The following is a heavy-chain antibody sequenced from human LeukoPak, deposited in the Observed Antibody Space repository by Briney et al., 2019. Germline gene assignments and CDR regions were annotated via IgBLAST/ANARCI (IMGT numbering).Heavy chain of an antibody. D-gene: IGHD3-3*01. CDR1: GFTFSSYS. V-gene: IGHV3-23*01. CDR2: ISSSGGST. J-gene: IGHJ6*02. Sequence: PGGSLRLSCAASGFTFSSYSMSWVRQAPGKGVEWVSAISSSGGSTDYADSVKGRFTISRDNAKNSLYLQMNSLRAEDTAVYYCARDQAAGYYDFWSGYLKGYGMDVWGQGTTVTVSS. CDR3: ARDQAAGYYDFWSGYLKGYGMDV.